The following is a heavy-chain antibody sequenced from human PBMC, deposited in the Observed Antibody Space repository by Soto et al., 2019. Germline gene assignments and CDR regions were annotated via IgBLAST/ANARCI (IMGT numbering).Heavy chain of an antibody. Sequence: SETLSLTCTVSGGSISSGGYYWSWIRQHPGKGLERIGYIYYSGSTYYNPSLKSRVTISVDTSKNQFSLKLSSVTAADTAVYYCAREGGCCSGGSCLSGSDYWGQGTLVTVAS. V-gene: IGHV4-31*03. CDR3: AREGGCCSGGSCLSGSDY. CDR2: IYYSGST. D-gene: IGHD2-15*01. J-gene: IGHJ4*02. CDR1: GGSISSGGYY.